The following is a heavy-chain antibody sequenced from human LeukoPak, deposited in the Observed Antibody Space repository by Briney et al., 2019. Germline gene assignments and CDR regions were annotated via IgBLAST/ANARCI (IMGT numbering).Heavy chain of an antibody. CDR2: IYYSGST. J-gene: IGHJ6*03. Sequence: SETLSLTCTVSGGSISSYYWSWIRQPPGKGLEWIGYIYYSGSTNYNPSLKSRVTISVDTSKNQFSLKLSSVTAADTAVYYCARVLPPPPKTTVSYYYYYMDVWGKGTTVTVSS. D-gene: IGHD4-17*01. CDR1: GGSISSYY. CDR3: ARVLPPPPKTTVSYYYYYMDV. V-gene: IGHV4-59*01.